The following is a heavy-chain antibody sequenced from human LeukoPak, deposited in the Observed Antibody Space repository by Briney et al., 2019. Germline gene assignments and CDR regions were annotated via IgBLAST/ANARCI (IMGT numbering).Heavy chain of an antibody. CDR3: AKDLYGSGWYNYFDP. V-gene: IGHV3-30*18. D-gene: IGHD6-19*01. CDR2: TSRDGSAE. CDR1: GLSFSDYG. Sequence: GGSLRLSCAASGLSFSDYGMHWVRQAPGKGLEWVAMTSRDGSAEYYGDSVRGRFTISRDNSKNTLYLQMNSLRPEDTAVYHCAKDLYGSGWYNYFDPWGQGALVTVSS. J-gene: IGHJ5*02.